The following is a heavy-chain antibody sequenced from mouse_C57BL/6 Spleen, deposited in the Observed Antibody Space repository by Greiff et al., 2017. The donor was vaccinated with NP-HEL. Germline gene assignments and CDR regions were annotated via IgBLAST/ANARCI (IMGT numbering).Heavy chain of an antibody. CDR3: TRPGTSDY. V-gene: IGHV1-15*01. Sequence: VKLQESGAELVRPGASVTLSCKASGYTFTDYEMHWVKQTPVHGLEWIGAIDPETGGTAYNQKFKGKAILTADKSSSTAYMELRSLTSEDSAVYYCTRPGTSDYWGQGTTLTVSS. CDR1: GYTFTDYE. D-gene: IGHD4-1*01. CDR2: IDPETGGT. J-gene: IGHJ2*01.